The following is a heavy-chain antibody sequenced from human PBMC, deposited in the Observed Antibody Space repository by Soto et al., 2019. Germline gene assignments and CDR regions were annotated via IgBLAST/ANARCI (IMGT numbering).Heavy chain of an antibody. CDR2: IYHSGST. V-gene: IGHV4-4*02. Sequence: SETLSLTCAVSSGSISSSNWWSWVRQPPGKGLEWIGEIYHSGSTNYNPSLKSRVTISVDKSKNQFSLKLSSVTAADTAVYYCSKSGGYVDWSSFHHYYYYMDVWGKRTTFTVSS. CDR1: SGSISSSNW. J-gene: IGHJ6*03. D-gene: IGHD3-9*01. CDR3: SKSGGYVDWSSFHHYYYYMDV.